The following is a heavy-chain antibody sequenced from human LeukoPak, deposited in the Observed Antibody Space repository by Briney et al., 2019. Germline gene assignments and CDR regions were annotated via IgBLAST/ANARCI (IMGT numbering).Heavy chain of an antibody. V-gene: IGHV4-4*02. J-gene: IGHJ4*02. Sequence: SETLSLTCGVSGGSITNTNYWTWVRQPPGKGLEWIGEVNLQGSTNYNPSLKSRVAISVDKSENHISLKLTSVTAAGTAVYYCAREGGPYRPLDYSGQGTLVTVAS. CDR1: GGSITNTNY. CDR2: VNLQGST. CDR3: AREGGPYRPLDY.